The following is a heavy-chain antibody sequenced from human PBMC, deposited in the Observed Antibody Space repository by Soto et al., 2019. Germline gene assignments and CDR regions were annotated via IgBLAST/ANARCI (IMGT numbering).Heavy chain of an antibody. CDR3: ARAYYYDSSGYLNWFDP. Sequence: GGSLRLSCVASGFTFSSYSMNWVRQAPGKGQEWVSYISTSNTIYYANSVKGRFTISRDNAKNSLYLQMNSLRVEVMAVYFCARAYYYDSSGYLNWFDPWGKGTLVTVSS. CDR2: ISTSNTI. CDR1: GFTFSSYS. D-gene: IGHD3-22*01. J-gene: IGHJ5*02. V-gene: IGHV3-48*01.